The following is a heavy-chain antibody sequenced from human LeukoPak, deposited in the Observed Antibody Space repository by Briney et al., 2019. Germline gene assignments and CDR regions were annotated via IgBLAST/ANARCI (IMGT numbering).Heavy chain of an antibody. Sequence: SETLSLTCTVSGGSISSYYWSWIRQPPGKGLEWIGYIYYSGSTNYNPSLKSRVTISVDTSKNQFSLKLSSVTAADTAVYYCARHEVRYFVRSRYYYYGMDVWGQGTTVTVSS. D-gene: IGHD3-9*01. CDR3: ARHEVRYFVRSRYYYYGMDV. CDR2: IYYSGST. J-gene: IGHJ6*02. CDR1: GGSISSYY. V-gene: IGHV4-59*08.